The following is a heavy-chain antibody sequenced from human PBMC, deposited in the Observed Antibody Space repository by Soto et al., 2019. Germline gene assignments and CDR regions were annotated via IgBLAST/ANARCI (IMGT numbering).Heavy chain of an antibody. V-gene: IGHV3-48*02. CDR3: ARDITVPRGTISAIDA. Sequence: GGSLRLSCAASGFTFSSYSMNWVRQAPGKGREWVSYISSSSSTIYYADSVKGRFTISRDNAKNSLYLQMNSLRDEDTAVYYCARDITVPRGTISAIDAWAPGSPVTVAS. J-gene: IGHJ2*01. CDR1: GFTFSSYS. D-gene: IGHD1-20*01. CDR2: ISSSSSTI.